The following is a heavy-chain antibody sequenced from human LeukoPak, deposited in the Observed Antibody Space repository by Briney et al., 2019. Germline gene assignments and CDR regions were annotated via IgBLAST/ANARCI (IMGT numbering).Heavy chain of an antibody. J-gene: IGHJ4*02. CDR3: ARVGRVTTPRYCDY. V-gene: IGHV3-7*01. CDR2: IDEYGRQI. Sequence: GGSLRLSCAGSGFTFSSYWMTWVRQAPGKGLEWVANIDEYGRQIYYVDSVKGRFTISRDNAKNSVYLQMNSLRDEDTAVYYCARVGRVTTPRYCDYWGQGTLVTVSS. CDR1: GFTFSSYW. D-gene: IGHD4-17*01.